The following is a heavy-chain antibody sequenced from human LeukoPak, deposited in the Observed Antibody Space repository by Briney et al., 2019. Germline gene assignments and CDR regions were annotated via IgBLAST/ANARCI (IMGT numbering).Heavy chain of an antibody. CDR3: ARDLFLWGAFDI. V-gene: IGHV3-30*04. J-gene: IGHJ3*02. D-gene: IGHD2/OR15-2a*01. CDR2: ISYDGSNK. Sequence: PGRSLRLSCAASGFTFSSYAMHWVRQAPGKGLEWVAVISYDGSNKYYADSVKGRFTISRDNVKKSLYLQMNSLRAEDTAVYYCARDLFLWGAFDIWGQGTMVTVSS. CDR1: GFTFSSYA.